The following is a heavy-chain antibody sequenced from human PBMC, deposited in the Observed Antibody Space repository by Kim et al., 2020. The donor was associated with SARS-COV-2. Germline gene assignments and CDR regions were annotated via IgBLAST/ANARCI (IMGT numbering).Heavy chain of an antibody. Sequence: PPPKSRVTISVDTSKNQFSLKLSSVTAADTAVYYCARSGPYYYDTHFDYWGQGTLVTVSS. CDR3: ARSGPYYYDTHFDY. J-gene: IGHJ4*02. V-gene: IGHV4-59*01. D-gene: IGHD3-22*01.